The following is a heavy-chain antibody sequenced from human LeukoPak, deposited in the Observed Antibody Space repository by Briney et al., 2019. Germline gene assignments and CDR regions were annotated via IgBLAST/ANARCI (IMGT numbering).Heavy chain of an antibody. V-gene: IGHV3-7*03. CDR3: AKRRGYNSGDFDY. J-gene: IGHJ4*02. CDR2: IGGDGRRK. D-gene: IGHD1-1*01. Sequence: PGGSLRLSCVASGLTFSSQWMTWVRQAPGKGLEWLANIGGDGRRKFYEDSVEGRFTISRDNAESSLYLQMNSLRAEDTALYYCAKRRGYNSGDFDYWGQGTLVTVSS. CDR1: GLTFSSQW.